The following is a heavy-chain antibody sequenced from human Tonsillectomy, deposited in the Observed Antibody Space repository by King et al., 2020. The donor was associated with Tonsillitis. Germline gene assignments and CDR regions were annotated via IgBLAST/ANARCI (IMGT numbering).Heavy chain of an antibody. V-gene: IGHV4-39*01. CDR1: GGSISSSDHY. CDR2: MYYSGTI. Sequence: QLQESGPGVVKPSETLSLTCTVSGGSISSSDHYWAWIRQPPGKGLEWIGYMYYSGTIFYNPSLKSRITISGGTSENRFSLKLSSVTAADTAVSFCASSVSGSFDYWGQGALVTVSS. J-gene: IGHJ4*02. CDR3: ASSVSGSFDY. D-gene: IGHD1-26*01.